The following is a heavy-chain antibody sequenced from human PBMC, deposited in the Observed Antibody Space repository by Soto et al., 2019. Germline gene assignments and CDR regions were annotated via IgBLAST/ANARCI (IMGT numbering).Heavy chain of an antibody. Sequence: EVQLVESGGGLVQPGRSLRLSCAASGFTFDDYGMHWVRQAPGKGLEWVSGISWNSGSIGYGDSVRGRFTISRDNAKNSLYLQMNSLRPEDTALYYCAKVVTTHTFGPLEPWGQGTWVIVSS. V-gene: IGHV3-9*01. J-gene: IGHJ5*02. CDR3: AKVVTTHTFGPLEP. CDR1: GFTFDDYG. CDR2: ISWNSGSI. D-gene: IGHD1-1*01.